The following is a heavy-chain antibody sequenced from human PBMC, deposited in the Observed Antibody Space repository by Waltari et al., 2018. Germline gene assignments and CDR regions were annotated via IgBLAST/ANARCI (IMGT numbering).Heavy chain of an antibody. CDR1: GGSLRGYY. D-gene: IGHD2-15*01. J-gene: IGHJ6*02. V-gene: IGHV4-34*01. CDR3: ARLEDCSGPGGNGYSGDPFAMDV. CDR2: INHSPNT. Sequence: QVHLQQWGAGLLQPSETLSLTCAVPGGSLRGYYWGWIRQPPGKGLEWTGEINHSPNTNYIRSLRSRVTMSIDTSQNPCSLKLSVMTAADTGVYYCARLEDCSGPGGNGYSGDPFAMDVWGQGTTVTVSS.